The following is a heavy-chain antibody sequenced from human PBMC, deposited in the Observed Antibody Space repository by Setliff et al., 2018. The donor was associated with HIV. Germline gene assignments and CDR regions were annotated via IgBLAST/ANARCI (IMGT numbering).Heavy chain of an antibody. J-gene: IGHJ5*02. CDR2: ITWDGGTT. CDR1: GFTFDDYT. D-gene: IGHD1-1*01. CDR3: ARDWISTTGKGLDL. V-gene: IGHV3-43*01. Sequence: QSGGSLRLSCSASGFTFDDYTMHWVRQAPGKGLEWVSLITWDGGTTYYADSVKGRFTISRDNSKSTLYLQMDSLRAEDTAVYYCARDWISTTGKGLDLWGQGTLVTVSS.